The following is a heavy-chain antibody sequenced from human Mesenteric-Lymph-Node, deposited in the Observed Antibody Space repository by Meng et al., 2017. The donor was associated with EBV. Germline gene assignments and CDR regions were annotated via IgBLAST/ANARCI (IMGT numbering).Heavy chain of an antibody. Sequence: HVQLQPSGPGLVKPSQTLSLTWAISGDSVSSNSAAWNWIRQSPSRGLEWLGRTYYKSKWYNDYAVSVKSRITINPDTSKNQFSLHLNSVTPEDTAVYYCTRDGGLNSGGTRFDYWGQGTLVTVSS. CDR3: TRDGGLNSGGTRFDY. V-gene: IGHV6-1*01. CDR2: TYYKSKWYN. D-gene: IGHD2-15*01. CDR1: GDSVSSNSAA. J-gene: IGHJ4*02.